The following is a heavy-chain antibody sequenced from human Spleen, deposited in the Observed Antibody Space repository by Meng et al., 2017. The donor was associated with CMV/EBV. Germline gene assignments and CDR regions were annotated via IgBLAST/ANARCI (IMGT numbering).Heavy chain of an antibody. J-gene: IGHJ4*02. CDR3: ATMACSTASCYTWLYHFNS. CDR2: IIPLTNIP. Sequence: SVKVSCKASGYTFSGYYMHWVRQAPGQGLEWMGRIIPLTNIPNYAQNFQGRVTITADKSTSTAYMELDSLRSEDTAVYYCATMACSTASCYTWLYHFNSWGQGTLVTVSS. D-gene: IGHD2-2*02. V-gene: IGHV1-69*02. CDR1: GYTFSGYY.